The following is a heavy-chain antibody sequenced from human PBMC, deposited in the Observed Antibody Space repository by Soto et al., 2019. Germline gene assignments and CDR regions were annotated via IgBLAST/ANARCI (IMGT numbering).Heavy chain of an antibody. CDR1: GFTFDDYT. CDR2: ISWDGGST. Sequence: PGGSLRLSCAASGFTFDDYTMHWVRQAPGKGLEWVSLISWDGGSTYYADSVKGRFTISRDNSKNSLYLQMNSLRTEDTALYYCAKALQGVGRYFDWLSQGHNYYYGMDVWGQGTTVTVSS. J-gene: IGHJ6*02. CDR3: AKALQGVGRYFDWLSQGHNYYYGMDV. D-gene: IGHD3-9*01. V-gene: IGHV3-43*01.